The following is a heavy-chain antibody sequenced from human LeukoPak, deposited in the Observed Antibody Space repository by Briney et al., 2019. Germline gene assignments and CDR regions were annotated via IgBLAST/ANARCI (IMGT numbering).Heavy chain of an antibody. CDR1: GYTFTDYY. CDR3: ARRIVGALYYFDY. Sequence: ASVKVSCKASGYTFTDYYIHWVRQAPGQGLEWMGWINPNSGGTNYAQKFQGRATMTRDTSISTAYMDLSRLRSDDTAVYYCARRIVGALYYFDYWGQGTLVTVSS. CDR2: INPNSGGT. V-gene: IGHV1-2*02. D-gene: IGHD1-26*01. J-gene: IGHJ4*02.